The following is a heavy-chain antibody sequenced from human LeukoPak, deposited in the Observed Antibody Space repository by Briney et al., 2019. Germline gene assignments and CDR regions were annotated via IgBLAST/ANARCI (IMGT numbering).Heavy chain of an antibody. CDR1: GGSISSGSYY. CDR2: IYTSGST. CDR3: ARTAGVAVALSLGY. Sequence: MSSQTLSLTCTVSGGSISSGSYYWSWIRQPAGKGLEWIGRIYTSGSTNYNPSLKSRVTISVDTSKNQFSLKLSSVTAADTAVYYCARTAGVAVALSLGYWGQGTLVTVSS. D-gene: IGHD6-19*01. J-gene: IGHJ4*02. V-gene: IGHV4-61*02.